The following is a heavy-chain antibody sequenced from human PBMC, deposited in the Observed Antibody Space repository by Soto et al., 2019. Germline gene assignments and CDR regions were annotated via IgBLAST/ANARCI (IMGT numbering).Heavy chain of an antibody. CDR2: IGTSGDST. CDR1: GFAFSSYS. J-gene: IGHJ4*02. D-gene: IGHD2-8*02. Sequence: PGGSLRLSCAASGFAFSSYSMSWVRQAPGKGLEWVSGIGTSGDSTYYADSVKGRFAISRDNSKNTLYLKMNSLRVEDAAVYYCVKVALYCPGINFCFDYWGQGTLVTVSS. CDR3: VKVALYCPGINFCFDY. V-gene: IGHV3-23*01.